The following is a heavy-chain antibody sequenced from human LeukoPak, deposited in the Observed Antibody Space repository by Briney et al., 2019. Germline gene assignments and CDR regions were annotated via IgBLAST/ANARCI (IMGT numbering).Heavy chain of an antibody. CDR3: ARRLYL. J-gene: IGHJ2*01. Sequence: GGSLRLSCAASGFIVSSYKMNWVRQAPGKGPEWVSYISSSGRTIFYADSVKGRFTISRDNAENSLYLQMNSLRAEDTAVYYCARRLYLCGRGTLVTVSS. V-gene: IGHV3-48*03. CDR2: ISSSGRTI. CDR1: GFIVSSYK.